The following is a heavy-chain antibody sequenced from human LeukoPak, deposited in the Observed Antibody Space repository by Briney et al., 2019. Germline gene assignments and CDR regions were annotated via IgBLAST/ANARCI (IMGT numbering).Heavy chain of an antibody. CDR3: SRVDPMINDGN. D-gene: IGHD3-22*01. V-gene: IGHV3-48*04. Sequence: GGSLRLSCAASGFNFSNYIVKWVRQAPGKGPEGISYISSGSTTIDYANSVKGRFTISRDNANNSLYLQMNSLRAEDTAVYYCSRVDPMINDGNWGQGTLVTVSS. CDR2: ISSGSTTI. J-gene: IGHJ4*02. CDR1: GFNFSNYI.